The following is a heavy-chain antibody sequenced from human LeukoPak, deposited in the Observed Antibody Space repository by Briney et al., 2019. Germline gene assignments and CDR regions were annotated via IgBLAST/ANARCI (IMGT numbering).Heavy chain of an antibody. V-gene: IGHV4-31*03. J-gene: IGHJ6*02. CDR1: GGSISSGGYY. CDR3: ARDRITMVRARFFYGMDV. Sequence: NTSETLSLTCTVSGGSISSGGYYWSWLRQHPGKGLEWIVYIYYSGSTYYDPSLESRVTISVDTSKNQFSLKLSSVTAADTAVYYCARDRITMVRARFFYGMDVWGQGTTVTVSS. D-gene: IGHD3-10*01. CDR2: IYYSGST.